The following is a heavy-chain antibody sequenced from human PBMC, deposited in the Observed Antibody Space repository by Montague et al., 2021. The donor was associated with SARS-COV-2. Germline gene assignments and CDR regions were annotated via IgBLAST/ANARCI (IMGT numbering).Heavy chain of an antibody. Sequence: SETLSLTCAVSGGSISSSNWWSWFRQPPGKALLWIGEVYHSGCTNYNPSFKSRVTISADKSTNQFSLRLTSVTAAATAVFYCATRYDSDTSASNGVYWGQGALVTVSS. CDR3: ATRYDSDTSASNGVY. CDR2: VYHSGCT. D-gene: IGHD2-8*01. CDR1: GGSISSSNW. V-gene: IGHV4-4*02. J-gene: IGHJ4*02.